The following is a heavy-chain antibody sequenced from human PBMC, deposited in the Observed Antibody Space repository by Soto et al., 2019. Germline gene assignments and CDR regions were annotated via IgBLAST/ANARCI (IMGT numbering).Heavy chain of an antibody. CDR3: ARLYRGRGVGATEIDY. D-gene: IGHD1-26*01. Sequence: GASVKVSCKASGGTFSSYAISWVRQAPGQGLEWMGGIIPIFGTANYAQKFQGRVTITADESTSTAYMELSSLRSEDTAVYYCARLYRGRGVGATEIDYWGQGTLVTVSS. CDR1: GGTFSSYA. J-gene: IGHJ4*02. V-gene: IGHV1-69*13. CDR2: IIPIFGTA.